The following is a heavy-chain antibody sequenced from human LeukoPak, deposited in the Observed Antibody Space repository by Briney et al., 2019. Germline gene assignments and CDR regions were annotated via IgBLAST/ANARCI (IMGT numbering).Heavy chain of an antibody. CDR3: ARAAYYYGSGSYYYYYYYMDV. CDR2: INPSGGST. V-gene: IGHV1-46*01. D-gene: IGHD3-10*01. Sequence: GASVKLSCKASGYTFTSYYMHWVRQAPGQGLEWMGIINPSGGSTSYAQKFQGRVTMTRDTSTSTVYMELSSLRSEDTAVYYCARAAYYYGSGSYYYYYYYMDVWGKGTTVTVSS. CDR1: GYTFTSYY. J-gene: IGHJ6*03.